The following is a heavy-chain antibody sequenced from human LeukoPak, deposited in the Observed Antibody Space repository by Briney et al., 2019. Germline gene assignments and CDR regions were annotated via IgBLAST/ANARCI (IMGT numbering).Heavy chain of an antibody. D-gene: IGHD5-12*01. CDR1: GYTFTSYD. J-gene: IGHJ4*02. Sequence: GASVKVSYKTSGYTFTSYDINWVRLDTGQGLEWMGWVKPHSGDTAYAQKFQGRVTMTRDSATSTVYMELSGLRSEDSAVYYCTRGVGVASDYWGQGTLVTVSS. V-gene: IGHV1-8*01. CDR2: VKPHSGDT. CDR3: TRGVGVASDY.